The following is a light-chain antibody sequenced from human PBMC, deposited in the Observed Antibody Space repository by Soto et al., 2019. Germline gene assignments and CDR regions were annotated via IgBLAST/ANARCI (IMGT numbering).Light chain of an antibody. J-gene: IGLJ3*02. CDR2: GVS. V-gene: IGLV2-11*01. Sequence: QSVLTQPRSVSGSPGQSVTISCTGTNSDVGGYNYVSWYQQYPGKAPKLMISGVSERPSGVPDRFFGSKSGNTASLTISGLQAEDEADYYCCSYVDTDTWVFGGGTKVTVL. CDR1: NSDVGGYNY. CDR3: CSYVDTDTWV.